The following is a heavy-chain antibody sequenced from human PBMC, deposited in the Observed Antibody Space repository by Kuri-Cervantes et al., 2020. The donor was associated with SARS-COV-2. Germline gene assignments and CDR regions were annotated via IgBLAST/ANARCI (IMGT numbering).Heavy chain of an antibody. Sequence: SVKVSCKASGGTFSRYVISWVRQAPGQGLEWMGGIIPLFVTTSYAQKFQGRVTITADKSTSTAYMELSSLRSEDTAVYYCARDCYYDSSGYYYEGGYYFDYWGQGTLVTVSS. CDR1: GGTFSRYV. CDR3: ARDCYYDSSGYYYEGGYYFDY. CDR2: IIPLFVTT. D-gene: IGHD3-22*01. V-gene: IGHV1-69*06. J-gene: IGHJ4*02.